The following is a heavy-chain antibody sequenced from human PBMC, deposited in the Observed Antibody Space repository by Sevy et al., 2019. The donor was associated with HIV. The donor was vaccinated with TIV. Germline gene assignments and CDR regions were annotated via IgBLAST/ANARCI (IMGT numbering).Heavy chain of an antibody. CDR2: IWYDGSNK. CDR1: AFTFSSYG. J-gene: IGHJ4*02. Sequence: GGSLRLSCAASAFTFSSYGRHWVHQAPGKGLEWVAVIWYDGSNKYYADSVKGRFTISRDNSKNTLYLQMNSLRAEDTAVYYCARGNYDFWSGYSHFDYWGQGTLVTVSS. CDR3: ARGNYDFWSGYSHFDY. V-gene: IGHV3-33*01. D-gene: IGHD3-3*01.